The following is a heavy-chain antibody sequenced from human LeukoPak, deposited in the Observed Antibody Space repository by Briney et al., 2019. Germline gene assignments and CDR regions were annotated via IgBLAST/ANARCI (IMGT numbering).Heavy chain of an antibody. Sequence: SVKVSCKASGYTFTSYGISWVRQAPGQGLEWMGWISAYNGNTNYAQKLQGRVTMTTDTSTSTAYMELRSLRSDDTAVYYCARWGCSGGSRSTPDAFDYWGQGTLVTVSS. CDR1: GYTFTSYG. CDR2: ISAYNGNT. V-gene: IGHV1-18*01. D-gene: IGHD2-15*01. CDR3: ARWGCSGGSRSTPDAFDY. J-gene: IGHJ4*02.